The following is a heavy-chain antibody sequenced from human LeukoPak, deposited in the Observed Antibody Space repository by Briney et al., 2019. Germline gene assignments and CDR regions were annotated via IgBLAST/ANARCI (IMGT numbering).Heavy chain of an antibody. CDR2: IWYDGSNK. CDR1: GFTFSSYG. Sequence: GGSLRLSCAASGFTFSSYGMHWVRQAPGKGLEWVAVIWYDGSNKYYADSVKGRFTISRDNSKNTLYLQMNSLRAEDTAVYYCAKFGGGYGSGSSFLDYWGQGTLVTVSS. V-gene: IGHV3-30*02. CDR3: AKFGGGYGSGSSFLDY. J-gene: IGHJ4*02. D-gene: IGHD3-10*01.